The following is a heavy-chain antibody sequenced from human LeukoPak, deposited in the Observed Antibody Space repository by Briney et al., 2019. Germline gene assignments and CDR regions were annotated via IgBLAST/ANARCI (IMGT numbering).Heavy chain of an antibody. CDR1: GYSISSGYY. D-gene: IGHD3-10*01. CDR3: ARDTMVRGPAGY. CDR2: IYHSGST. J-gene: IGHJ4*02. Sequence: SETLSLTCTVSGYSISSGYYWGWIRPPPGKGLEWIGSIYHSGSTYYNPSLKSRVTISVDTSKNQFSLKLSSVTAADTAVYYCARDTMVRGPAGYWGQGTLVTVSS. V-gene: IGHV4-38-2*02.